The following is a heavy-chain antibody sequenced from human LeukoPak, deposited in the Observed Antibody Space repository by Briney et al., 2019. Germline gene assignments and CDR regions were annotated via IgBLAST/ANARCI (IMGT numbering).Heavy chain of an antibody. D-gene: IGHD5-12*01. Sequence: QPGGSLRLPCVASGFTFSYYSMNWVHQAPGKGLEWVSYINSISGEIWYADSVKGRFTISRDDAKNSLYLQMNSLRDEDTAVYYCARDHGYAFDYWGQGTLVTVSS. CDR1: GFTFSYYS. CDR3: ARDHGYAFDY. J-gene: IGHJ4*02. V-gene: IGHV3-48*02. CDR2: INSISGEI.